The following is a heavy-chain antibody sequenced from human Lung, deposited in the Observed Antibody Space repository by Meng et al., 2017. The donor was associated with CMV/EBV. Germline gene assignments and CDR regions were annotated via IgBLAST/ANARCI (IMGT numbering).Heavy chain of an antibody. Sequence: ASXXVSCKASGYTFTDHYFHWVRQAPGQGLEWMGWIYPNSGGTHYAQKFQGRLTVTTDTSISTGYMELSSLGSDDTAVYYCARDNDWGPDYWGQGTLVNGAS. V-gene: IGHV1-2*02. CDR1: GYTFTDHY. CDR3: ARDNDWGPDY. D-gene: IGHD3-9*01. J-gene: IGHJ4*02. CDR2: IYPNSGGT.